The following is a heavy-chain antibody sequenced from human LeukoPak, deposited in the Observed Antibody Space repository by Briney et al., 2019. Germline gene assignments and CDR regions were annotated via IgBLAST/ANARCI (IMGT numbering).Heavy chain of an antibody. CDR1: GFTFGKYW. CDR2: ISYDGSNK. CDR3: AKDHYRHDSSGYYYCPDY. J-gene: IGHJ4*02. V-gene: IGHV3-30*18. D-gene: IGHD3-22*01. Sequence: GGSLRLSCVASGFTFGKYWMSWVRQAPGKGLEWVAVISYDGSNKYYADSVKGRFTISRDNSKDTLYLQMNSLRAEDTAVYYCAKDHYRHDSSGYYYCPDYWGQGTLVTVSS.